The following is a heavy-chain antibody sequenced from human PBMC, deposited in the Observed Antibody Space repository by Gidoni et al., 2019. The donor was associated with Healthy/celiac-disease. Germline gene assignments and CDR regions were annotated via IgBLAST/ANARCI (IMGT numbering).Heavy chain of an antibody. J-gene: IGHJ4*02. CDR3: TTWDRYSYGPFES. CDR2: IKSNTDGGTT. D-gene: IGHD5-18*01. CDR1: GFTFRNDW. Sequence: EVQLVESAGGLVEPGGSLRLSCAASGFTFRNDWVSWVRQAPGKGLEWVGRIKSNTDGGTTDYAAPVKGRFTITRDDSKNTLYLQMNSLKTEDTALYYCTTWDRYSYGPFESWGQGTLVTVSS. V-gene: IGHV3-15*01.